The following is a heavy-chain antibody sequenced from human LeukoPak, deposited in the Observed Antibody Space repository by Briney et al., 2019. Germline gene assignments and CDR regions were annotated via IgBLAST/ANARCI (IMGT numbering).Heavy chain of an antibody. J-gene: IGHJ5*02. D-gene: IGHD2-2*02. CDR3: ARPLGYCSSTSCYNNWFDP. CDR1: GYTLTSYD. CDR2: MNPNSGNT. Sequence: ASVKVSCKASGYTLTSYDINWVRQATGQGLEWMGWMNPNSGNTGYAQKFQGRVTMTRNTSISTAYMELSSLRSEDTAVYYCARPLGYCSSTSCYNNWFDPWGQGTLVTVSS. V-gene: IGHV1-8*01.